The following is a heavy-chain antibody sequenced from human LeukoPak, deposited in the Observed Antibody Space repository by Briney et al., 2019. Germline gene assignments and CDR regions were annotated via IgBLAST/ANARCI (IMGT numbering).Heavy chain of an antibody. Sequence: GGSLRLSCAASGFTFSSYAMHWVRQAPVKGLEWVAVISYDGSNKYYADSVKGRFTISRDNSKNTLYLQMNSLRAEDTAVYYCARGLPSVGEPHFDYWGQGTLVTVSS. CDR1: GFTFSSYA. CDR3: ARGLPSVGEPHFDY. J-gene: IGHJ4*02. CDR2: ISYDGSNK. D-gene: IGHD4-23*01. V-gene: IGHV3-30-3*01.